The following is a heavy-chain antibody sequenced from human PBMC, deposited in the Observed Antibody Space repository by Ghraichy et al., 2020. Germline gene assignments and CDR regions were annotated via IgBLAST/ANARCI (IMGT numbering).Heavy chain of an antibody. Sequence: GGSLRLSCAASFSSYDMSWVRQAPGEGLEWVSAISGSGSGGTTYHADSVKGRFTISRDISKNTLYLQVNSLRAGDTALYFCAKGVGPALGGLDWFDPWGQGTLVTVSS. CDR3: AKGVGPALGGLDWFDP. CDR1: FSSYD. J-gene: IGHJ5*02. D-gene: IGHD3-16*01. CDR2: ISGSGSGGTT. V-gene: IGHV3-23*01.